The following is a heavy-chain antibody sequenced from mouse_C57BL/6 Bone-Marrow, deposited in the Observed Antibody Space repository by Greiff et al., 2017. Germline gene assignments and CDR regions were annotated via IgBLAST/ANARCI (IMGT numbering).Heavy chain of an antibody. CDR2: INPRSGNT. V-gene: IGHV1-81*01. J-gene: IGHJ2*01. D-gene: IGHD1-1*01. CDR1: GYTFTSYG. CDR3: SRVDYYGSRGY. Sequence: VKLMESGAELARPGASVKLSCKASGYTFTSYGISWVKQRTGQGLEWIGEINPRSGNTYYNEKFKGKATLTADKSSSTAYMELRSLTSEDSAVYFCSRVDYYGSRGYWGQGTTLTVSS.